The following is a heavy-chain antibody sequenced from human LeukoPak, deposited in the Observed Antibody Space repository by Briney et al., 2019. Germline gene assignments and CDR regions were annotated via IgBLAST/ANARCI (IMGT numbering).Heavy chain of an antibody. CDR2: ISGSGGST. V-gene: IGHV3-23*01. Sequence: PGGSLRLSCAASGFTFSSYAMSWVRQAPGKGLEWVSAISGSGGSTYYADSLKGRFTISRDNSKNTLYLQMNSLRAEDTAVCYCAKEARGWLVRGVLDYWGQGTLVTVSS. CDR1: GFTFSSYA. J-gene: IGHJ4*02. D-gene: IGHD6-19*01. CDR3: AKEARGWLVRGVLDY.